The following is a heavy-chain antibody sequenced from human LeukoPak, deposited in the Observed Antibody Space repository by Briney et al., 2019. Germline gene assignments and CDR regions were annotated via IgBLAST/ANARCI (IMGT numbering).Heavy chain of an antibody. CDR1: GFTFSSYA. J-gene: IGHJ6*02. CDR2: ISGSGGST. CDR3: AKQEKYCSSTSCYNYYYYGMDV. D-gene: IGHD2-2*02. V-gene: IGHV3-23*01. Sequence: PGGSLRLSWAASGFTFSSYAMSWVRQAPGKGLEWVSAISGSGGSTYYADSVKGRFTISRDNSKNTLYLQMNSLRAEDTAVYYCAKQEKYCSSTSCYNYYYYGMDVWGQGTTVTVSS.